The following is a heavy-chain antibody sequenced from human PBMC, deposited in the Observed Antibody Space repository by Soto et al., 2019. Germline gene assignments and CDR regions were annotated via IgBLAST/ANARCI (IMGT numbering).Heavy chain of an antibody. J-gene: IGHJ5*02. V-gene: IGHV3-30-3*01. CDR1: GFTFSGYA. CDR2: ISYDGSNK. Sequence: SLRLPCAASGFTFSGYAMHWVRQAPGQGLEWEAFISYDGSNKFYADSVKGRFTISRDNSKNALFLQMNSLRAEDTAVYYCARDLSSNWFDPWGQGNMVTVSS. CDR3: ARDLSSNWFDP.